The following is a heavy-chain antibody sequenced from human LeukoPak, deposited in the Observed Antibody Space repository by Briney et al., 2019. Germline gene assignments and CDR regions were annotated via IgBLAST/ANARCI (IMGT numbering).Heavy chain of an antibody. CDR1: GFSFSTFW. V-gene: IGHV3-7*01. J-gene: IGHJ3*01. CDR2: IRHGGSET. Sequence: GGSLRLSCAASGFSFSTFWMSWVRQAPGRGLEWVANIRHGGSETHYVDSVKGRFTISRDNAKNSLFLQLNSLRAEDTAVYYCARDRTYYDGSAYYDVFDVWGQGTMVTVSS. D-gene: IGHD3-22*01. CDR3: ARDRTYYDGSAYYDVFDV.